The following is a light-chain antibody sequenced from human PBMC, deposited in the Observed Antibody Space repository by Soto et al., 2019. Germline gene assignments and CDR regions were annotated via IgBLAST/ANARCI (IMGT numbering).Light chain of an antibody. J-gene: IGKJ1*01. V-gene: IGKV1-5*01. CDR1: QSISTR. Sequence: DIQMTQSPSTLSASVGDRVTITCRASQSISTRLAWYTQKPGKAPKLLIYDASSLESGVQSRFRGSASGTEFTLTISSLQPDEFATYDCQQYNSYSTFGQGTKVDIK. CDR3: QQYNSYST. CDR2: DAS.